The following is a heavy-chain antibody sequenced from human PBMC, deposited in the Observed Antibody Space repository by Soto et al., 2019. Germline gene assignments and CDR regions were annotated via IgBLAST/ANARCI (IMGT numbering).Heavy chain of an antibody. CDR1: GGSFNDDY. Sequence: SETLSLTCSVYGGSFNDDYWSWIRQPPGKGLQWIGGINHSGSTNYNPSLKSRVTISADTSKNHLSLKLSSVTAADTAVYYCARGECGGGSCYFFDMWGQVTKVT. CDR3: ARGECGGGSCYFFDM. J-gene: IGHJ3*02. D-gene: IGHD2-15*01. CDR2: INHSGST. V-gene: IGHV4-34*01.